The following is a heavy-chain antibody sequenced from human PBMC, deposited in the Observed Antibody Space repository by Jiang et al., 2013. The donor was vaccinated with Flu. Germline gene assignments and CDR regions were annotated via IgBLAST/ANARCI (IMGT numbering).Heavy chain of an antibody. Sequence: GLVQPGGSLRLSCAASGFTFSSYEMNWVRQAPGKGLEWVSYISSSGSNIYHADAVKGRFTISRDNAKNSLYLQMNTLRAEDTAVYYCVRDLGPYSINSYYYGMDVWGQGTTVTVSS. CDR1: GFTFSSYE. CDR2: ISSSGSNI. J-gene: IGHJ6*02. CDR3: VRDLGPYSINSYYYGMDV. V-gene: IGHV3-48*03. D-gene: IGHD4-11*01.